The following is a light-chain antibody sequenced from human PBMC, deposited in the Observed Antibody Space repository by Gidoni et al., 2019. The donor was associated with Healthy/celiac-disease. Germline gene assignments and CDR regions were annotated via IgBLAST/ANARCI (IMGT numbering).Light chain of an antibody. Sequence: QSVSSSYLAWYQQKPGQAPRLLIYGASSRATGIPDRFSGSGSGTDFTLTISRLEPEDFAVYYCQQYGSSPWTFGQGTKVEIK. J-gene: IGKJ1*01. CDR2: GAS. V-gene: IGKV3-20*01. CDR3: QQYGSSPWT. CDR1: QSVSSSY.